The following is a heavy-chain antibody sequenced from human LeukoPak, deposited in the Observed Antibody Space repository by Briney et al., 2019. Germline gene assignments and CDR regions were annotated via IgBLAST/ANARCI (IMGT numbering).Heavy chain of an antibody. CDR1: GGSISSSSYY. V-gene: IGHV4-39*07. Sequence: SETLSLTCTVSGGSISSSSYYWGWIRQPPGKGLEWIGSIYYSGSTYYNPSLKSRVTISVDTSKNQFSLKLSSVTAADTAVYYCARATWIQLWKYYFDYWGQGTLVTVSS. CDR2: IYYSGST. J-gene: IGHJ4*02. D-gene: IGHD5-18*01. CDR3: ARATWIQLWKYYFDY.